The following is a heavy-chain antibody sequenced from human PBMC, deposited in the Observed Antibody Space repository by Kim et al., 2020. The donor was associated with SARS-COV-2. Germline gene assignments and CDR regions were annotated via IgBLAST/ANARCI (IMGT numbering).Heavy chain of an antibody. CDR1: GYSFTTYY. CDR2: INNSGGAT. Sequence: ASVKVSCKASGYSFTTYYIHWVLQSPGQGLEWMGIINNSGGATTYAQKFQGRVTMTRDTSTTTVYMELRSLTSQDTAVYYCARAPPTTQTRTFDCWGQGALVTVSS. J-gene: IGHJ4*02. V-gene: IGHV1-46*01. D-gene: IGHD1-1*01. CDR3: ARAPPTTQTRTFDC.